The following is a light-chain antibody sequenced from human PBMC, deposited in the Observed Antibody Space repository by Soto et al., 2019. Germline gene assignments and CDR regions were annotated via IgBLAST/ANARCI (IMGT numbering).Light chain of an antibody. CDR2: EGS. CDR1: SSDIGSYNL. V-gene: IGLV2-23*01. J-gene: IGLJ2*01. Sequence: QSALTQPGSVSGSPGQSITISGSGTSSDIGSYNLVSWYQQHPGKAPKVIIFEGSRLPSGVSSRFSGSKSGNTASLTISGLRPEDEADYYCSSYAGSNVLVVFGGGTKLTVL. CDR3: SSYAGSNVLVV.